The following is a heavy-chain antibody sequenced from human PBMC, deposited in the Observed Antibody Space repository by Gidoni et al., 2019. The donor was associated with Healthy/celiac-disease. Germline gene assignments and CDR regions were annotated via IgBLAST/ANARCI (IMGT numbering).Heavy chain of an antibody. D-gene: IGHD6-19*01. CDR3: ARDWKSASSGWYLLHWFDP. CDR2: INPNSGGT. J-gene: IGHJ5*02. V-gene: IGHV1-2*02. CDR1: GYTFTGYY. Sequence: QVQLVQSGAEVKKPGASVKVSCKASGYTFTGYYMHWVRQAPGQGLEWMGWINPNSGGTNYAQKFQGRVTMTRDTSISTAYMELSRLRSDDTAVYYCARDWKSASSGWYLLHWFDPWGQGTLVTVSS.